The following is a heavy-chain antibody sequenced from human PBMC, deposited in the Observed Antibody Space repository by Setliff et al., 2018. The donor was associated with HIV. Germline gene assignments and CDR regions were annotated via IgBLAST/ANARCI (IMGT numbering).Heavy chain of an antibody. J-gene: IGHJ3*01. D-gene: IGHD6-19*01. Sequence: VASVKVSCKASGGTFSTYALSWVRQAPGQGLEWMGGIIPIFGTPTYSQKFQGRVTITTDGSTSTAYMELSSLRSEDMAVYYCARGGSGWGQGTMVTVS. V-gene: IGHV1-69*05. CDR3: ARGGSG. CDR1: GGTFSTYA. CDR2: IIPIFGTP.